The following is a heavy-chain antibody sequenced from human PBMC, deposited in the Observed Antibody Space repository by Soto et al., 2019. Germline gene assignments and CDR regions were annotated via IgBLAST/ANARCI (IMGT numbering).Heavy chain of an antibody. J-gene: IGHJ4*02. V-gene: IGHV3-7*01. Sequence: GGSLRLSCAASGFTFSSYWMSWVRQAPGKGLEWVANIKQDGSGKYYVDSVKGRFTISRDNAKNSLYLQMNSLRAEDTAVYYCARDTGTLGGQGCSGGSCWLFDYWGQGTLVTVSS. CDR1: GFTFSSYW. CDR3: ARDTGTLGGQGCSGGSCWLFDY. CDR2: IKQDGSGK. D-gene: IGHD2-15*01.